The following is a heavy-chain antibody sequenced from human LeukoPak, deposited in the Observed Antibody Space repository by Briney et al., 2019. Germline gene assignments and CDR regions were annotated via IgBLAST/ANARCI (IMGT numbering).Heavy chain of an antibody. Sequence: SETLSLTCAVYGGSFRGYYWSWIRQPPGKGLEWIGEINHSGSTNYNPSLKSRVTMSVDTSKNQFSLKLNSATAADTAVYYCARDYDVLTAYPPTQLFDPWGQGTLVTVSS. CDR2: INHSGST. CDR3: ARDYDVLTAYPPTQLFDP. J-gene: IGHJ5*02. CDR1: GGSFRGYY. V-gene: IGHV4-34*01. D-gene: IGHD3-9*01.